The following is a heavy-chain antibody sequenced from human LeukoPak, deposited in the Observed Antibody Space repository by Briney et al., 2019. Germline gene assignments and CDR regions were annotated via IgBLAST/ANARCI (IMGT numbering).Heavy chain of an antibody. J-gene: IGHJ3*02. D-gene: IGHD3-9*01. CDR1: GFTFSSYT. CDR3: ARDTYDILTGYYKWAFDI. CDR2: ISSSSSYI. V-gene: IGHV3-21*06. Sequence: AGGSLRLSCAASGFTFSSYTMNWVRQAPGKGLEWVSSISSSSSYIYYADSVKGRFTISRDNAKNSLYLQMNSLRAEDTAVYYCARDTYDILTGYYKWAFDIWGQGTMVTVSS.